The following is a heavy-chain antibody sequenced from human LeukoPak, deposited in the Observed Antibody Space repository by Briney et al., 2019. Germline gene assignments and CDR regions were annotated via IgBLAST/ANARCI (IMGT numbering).Heavy chain of an antibody. D-gene: IGHD6-19*01. CDR2: MNPNSGNT. J-gene: IGHJ1*01. V-gene: IGHV1-8*01. CDR3: ALIAVAGPRYFQH. Sequence: GASVKVSCKASGYTFTSYDINWVRQATGQGLEWMGWMNPNSGNTGYAQKFQGRVTMTEDTSTDTAYMELSSLRSEDTAVYYCALIAVAGPRYFQHWGQGTLVTVSS. CDR1: GYTFTSYD.